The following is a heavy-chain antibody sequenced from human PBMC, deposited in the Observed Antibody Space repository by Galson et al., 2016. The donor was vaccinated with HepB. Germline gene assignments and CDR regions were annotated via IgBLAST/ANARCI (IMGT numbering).Heavy chain of an antibody. CDR2: IYPDDSDL. D-gene: IGHD3-10*01. CDR1: GYSFPDYW. J-gene: IGHJ6*04. CDR3: ARAMRGQGALDV. V-gene: IGHV5-51*01. Sequence: QSGAEVKKPGESLKISCQGSGYSFPDYWIGWVRQMPGKGLEWMALIYPDDSDLIHNPSFQGQATVSVDKSVRTVYLQWSSLKASDTAIYYCARAMRGQGALDVWGEGTTVIVSS.